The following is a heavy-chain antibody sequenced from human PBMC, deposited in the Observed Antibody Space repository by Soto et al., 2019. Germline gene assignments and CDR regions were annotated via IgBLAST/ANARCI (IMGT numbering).Heavy chain of an antibody. CDR3: ARVNIPMYYFDY. CDR2: IISIFGTA. Sequence: QVQLVQSGAEVKKPGTSVKVSCKASGGTFSSYAISWVRQAPGQGLEWMGGIISIFGTANYAKKIQGRVTITADESTSTAYMELSSLRSEDTAVYYCARVNIPMYYFDYWGQGTLVTVSS. V-gene: IGHV1-69*12. CDR1: GGTFSSYA. J-gene: IGHJ4*02.